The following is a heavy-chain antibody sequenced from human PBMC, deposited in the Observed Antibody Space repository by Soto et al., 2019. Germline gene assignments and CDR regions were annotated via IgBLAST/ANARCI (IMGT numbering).Heavy chain of an antibody. CDR3: ARGPYDFRSGYYTSGYFDS. J-gene: IGHJ4*02. V-gene: IGHV4-31*03. CDR1: GGSISSGGYF. D-gene: IGHD3-3*01. CDR2: IYYSGST. Sequence: SETLSLTCTVSGGSISSGGYFWSWIRQHPGKGLEWIGFIYYSGSTYYNPSLKSRVTISVDTSKNQFSLKLSSVTAADTAVYYCARGPYDFRSGYYTSGYFDSWGQGTLVT.